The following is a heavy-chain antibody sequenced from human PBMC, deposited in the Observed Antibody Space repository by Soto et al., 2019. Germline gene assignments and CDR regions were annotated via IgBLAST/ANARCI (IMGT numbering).Heavy chain of an antibody. D-gene: IGHD1-1*01. CDR1: GYTFTGYY. V-gene: IGHV1-2*04. J-gene: IGHJ3*02. CDR2: INPNSGGT. Sequence: ASVKVSCKASGYTFTGYYMHWVRQAPGQGLEWMGWINPNSGGTNYAQKFQGWVTMTRDTSISTAYMELSRLRSDDTAVYYCAREYRTTGTTAFDIWGQGTMVTVSS. CDR3: AREYRTTGTTAFDI.